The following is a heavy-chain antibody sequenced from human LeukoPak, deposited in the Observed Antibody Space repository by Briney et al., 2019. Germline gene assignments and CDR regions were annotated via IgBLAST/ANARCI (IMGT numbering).Heavy chain of an antibody. CDR1: GFTFSSHW. V-gene: IGHV3-7*01. CDR2: IKQDGSEK. Sequence: GGSLRLSCAASGFTFSSHWMSWVRQAPGKGLEWVANIKQDGSEKYYVDSVKGRFTISRDNAKNSLYLQMNSLRAEDTAVYYCARDLRFLEWLLYGDAFDIWGQGTMVTVSS. J-gene: IGHJ3*02. D-gene: IGHD3-3*01. CDR3: ARDLRFLEWLLYGDAFDI.